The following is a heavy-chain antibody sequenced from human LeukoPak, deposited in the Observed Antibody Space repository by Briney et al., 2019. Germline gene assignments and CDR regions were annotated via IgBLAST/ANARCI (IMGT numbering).Heavy chain of an antibody. CDR2: IRYDGSNK. Sequence: PGGSLRLSCAASGFTFSSYGMHWVRQAPGKGLEWVAFIRYDGSNKYYADSVKGRFTISRDNSKNTLYLQMNSLRAEDTAVYYCAKGGSWVVTAIFLSDYWGQGTLVTVST. D-gene: IGHD2-21*02. CDR1: GFTFSSYG. J-gene: IGHJ4*02. V-gene: IGHV3-30*02. CDR3: AKGGSWVVTAIFLSDY.